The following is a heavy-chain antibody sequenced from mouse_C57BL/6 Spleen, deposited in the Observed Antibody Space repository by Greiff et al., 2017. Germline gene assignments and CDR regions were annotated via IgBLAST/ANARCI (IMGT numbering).Heavy chain of an antibody. CDR3: ARDHYYGSSGFDY. D-gene: IGHD1-1*01. CDR2: INYDGSSN. CDR1: GFTFSDYD. J-gene: IGHJ2*01. Sequence: DVKLVESEGGLVQPGSSMKLSCTASGFTFSDYDMDWVRQVPEKGLEWVANINYDGSSNYYLDTMKSRFIISRDNAKNILYLQMSSLKSEDTATYYCARDHYYGSSGFDYWGQGTTLTVSS. V-gene: IGHV5-16*01.